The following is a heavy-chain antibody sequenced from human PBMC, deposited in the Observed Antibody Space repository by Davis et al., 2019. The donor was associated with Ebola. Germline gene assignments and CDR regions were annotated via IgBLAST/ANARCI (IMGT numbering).Heavy chain of an antibody. J-gene: IGHJ5*02. V-gene: IGHV1-69*06. D-gene: IGHD2-2*01. CDR2: IIPIFGTA. CDR1: GYTFTSYY. CDR3: ARADCSSTSCYALLGNWFDP. Sequence: AASVKVSCKASGYTFTSYYMHWVRQAPGQGLEWMGGIIPIFGTANYAQKFQGRVTITADKSTSTAYMELSSLRSEDTAVYYCARADCSSTSCYALLGNWFDPWGQGTLVTVSS.